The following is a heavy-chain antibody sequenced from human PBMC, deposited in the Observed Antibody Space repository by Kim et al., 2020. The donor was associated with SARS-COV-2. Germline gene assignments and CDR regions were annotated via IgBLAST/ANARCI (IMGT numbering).Heavy chain of an antibody. V-gene: IGHV3-30-3*01. CDR1: GFTFSSYA. CDR3: ARPPTPGVDP. Sequence: GGSLRLSCAASGFTFSSYAMHWVRQAPGKGLEWVAVISYDGSNKYYADSVKGRFTISRDNSKNTLYLQMNSLRAEDTAVYYCARPPTPGVDPWGQGTLVT. CDR2: ISYDGSNK. J-gene: IGHJ5*02.